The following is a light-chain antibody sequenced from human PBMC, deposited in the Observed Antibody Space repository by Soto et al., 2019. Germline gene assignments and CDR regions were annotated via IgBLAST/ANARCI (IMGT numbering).Light chain of an antibody. CDR2: GAS. J-gene: IGKJ2*01. V-gene: IGKV3-20*01. CDR1: QSVSSSY. CDR3: QQYGSSPYT. Sequence: EIVLTQSPGTLSLSPGEKATRSCRASQSVSSSYLAWYQQKPGQAPRLLIYGASSRATGIPDRFSGSGSGTDFTLTISRLEPEDFAVYYCQQYGSSPYTFGQGPKLEIK.